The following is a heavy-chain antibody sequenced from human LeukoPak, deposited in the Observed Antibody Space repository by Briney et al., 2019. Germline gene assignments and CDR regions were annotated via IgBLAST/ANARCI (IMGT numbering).Heavy chain of an antibody. J-gene: IGHJ1*01. CDR2: IIPIFGTA. D-gene: IGHD3-22*01. CDR3: ARASEDSSGYYYESEYFQH. Sequence: SVKVSCKASGGTFSSYAISRVRQAPGQGLEWMGGIIPIFGTANYAQKFQGRVTITADESTSTAYMELSSLRSEDTAVYYCARASEDSSGYYYESEYFQHWGQGTLVTVSS. CDR1: GGTFSSYA. V-gene: IGHV1-69*13.